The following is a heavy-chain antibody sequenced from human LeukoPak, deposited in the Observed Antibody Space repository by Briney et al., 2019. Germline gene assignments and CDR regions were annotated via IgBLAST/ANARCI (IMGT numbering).Heavy chain of an antibody. J-gene: IGHJ4*02. CDR1: GFTFSSCA. CDR2: VSGSGDRT. CDR3: ARDSGWWRFDF. D-gene: IGHD6-13*01. Sequence: GGSLRLSCAASGFTFSSCAMSWVRQAPGKGLEWVSAVSGSGDRTYYVDSVKGRFTISRDNSKNTLYLQMNSLRAEDTAVYYCARDSGWWRFDFWGQGTLVTVSS. V-gene: IGHV3-23*01.